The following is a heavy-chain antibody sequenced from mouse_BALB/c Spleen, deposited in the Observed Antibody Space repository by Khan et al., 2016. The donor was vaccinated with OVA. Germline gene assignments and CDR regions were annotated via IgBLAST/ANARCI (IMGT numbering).Heavy chain of an antibody. D-gene: IGHD3-3*01. CDR2: INPSNGYT. V-gene: IGHV1-4*01. CDR1: GYTFTSYT. J-gene: IGHJ3*01. Sequence: QVQLKESGAELARPGASVKMSCKASGYTFTSYTIHWIKKRPGQGLEWIGYINPSNGYTNYNQKFKDKATLTTDKSSTTAYLQLSSLTSDDSAVDSCVGGGADHGKGGWFAYWGQGTLVTVSA. CDR3: VGGGADHGKGGWFAY.